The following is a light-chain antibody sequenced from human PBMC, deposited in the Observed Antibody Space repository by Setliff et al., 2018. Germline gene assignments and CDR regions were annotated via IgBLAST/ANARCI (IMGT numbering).Light chain of an antibody. CDR3: QVWDSGSEHYV. V-gene: IGLV3-21*04. CDR1: NIGGKS. Sequence: SYELTQPPSVPVDPGKTARITCGGNNIGGKSVNWYQQKPGQAPVLVIYYDSDRPSGIPERFFGSNSGNTATLTISRVEAGDEADYYCQVWDSGSEHYVFGTGTKVTVL. CDR2: YDS. J-gene: IGLJ1*01.